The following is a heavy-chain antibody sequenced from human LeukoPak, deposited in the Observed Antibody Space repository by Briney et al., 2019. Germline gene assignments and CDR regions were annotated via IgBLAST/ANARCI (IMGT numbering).Heavy chain of an antibody. J-gene: IGHJ6*02. CDR2: ITGDGAGT. V-gene: IGHV3-43*02. D-gene: IGHD5-12*01. CDR3: TKGRVATVGGAKYAMDV. Sequence: PGGSLRLSCAGSGFIFDDYAMHWVRQAPGKGLEWVSLITGDGAGTYYEDSVRGRFTISRDNSKNSLYLIMNSLRTEDTALYYCTKGRVATVGGAKYAMDVWGQGTTVTVSS. CDR1: GFIFDDYA.